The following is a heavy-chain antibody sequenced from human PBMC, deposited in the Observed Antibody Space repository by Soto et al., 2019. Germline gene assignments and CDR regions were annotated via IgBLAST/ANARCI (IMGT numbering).Heavy chain of an antibody. CDR3: ASQVGGLYGYFDY. CDR2: IIPIFGTA. CDR1: GVTFSSYA. D-gene: IGHD2-8*01. V-gene: IGHV1-69*06. J-gene: IGHJ4*02. Sequence: SVKVSCKASGVTFSSYAISWVRQAPGQGLEWMGGIIPIFGTANYAQKFQGRVTITADKSTSTAYMELSSLRSEDTAVYYCASQVGGLYGYFDYWGQGTLVTVSS.